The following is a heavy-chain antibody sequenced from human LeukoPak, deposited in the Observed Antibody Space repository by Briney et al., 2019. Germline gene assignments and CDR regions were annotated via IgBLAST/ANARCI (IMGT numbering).Heavy chain of an antibody. CDR2: INPNSGDT. CDR3: ARGFQRLEHWDWLDP. J-gene: IGHJ5*02. V-gene: IGHV1-2*02. D-gene: IGHD6-25*01. Sequence: ASVKVSCKASGYTFTDYFLHWVRQAPGQRLEWMGWINPNSGDTKYAQKFQGRVTMTGVTSIATAYMELNRLRSDDTAVYYCARGFQRLEHWDWLDPWGQGTLVTVAS. CDR1: GYTFTDYF.